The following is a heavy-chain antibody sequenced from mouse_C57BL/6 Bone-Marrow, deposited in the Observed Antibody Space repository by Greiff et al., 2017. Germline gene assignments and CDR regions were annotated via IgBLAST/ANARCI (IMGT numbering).Heavy chain of an antibody. CDR1: GFTFSDYG. V-gene: IGHV5-17*01. Sequence: EVKLVESGGGLVKPGGSLKLSCAASGFTFSDYGMHWVRQAPEQGLEWVAYISSGSSTIYYADTVTGRFTISRDNAKNTLFLQMTSLRSEDTAMYYCARQYYGSTSYAMDYWGQGTSVTVSS. J-gene: IGHJ4*01. D-gene: IGHD1-1*01. CDR2: ISSGSSTI. CDR3: ARQYYGSTSYAMDY.